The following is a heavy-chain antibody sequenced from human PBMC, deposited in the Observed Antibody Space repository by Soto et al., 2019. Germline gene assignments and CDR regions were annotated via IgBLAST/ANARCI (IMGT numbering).Heavy chain of an antibody. Sequence: GESLKISCKGSGYSFASHWVAWVRQMPEKGLEWIGTIYPGDSDTKYSSAFRGHVTISADTSVSTAYLQWRSLEATDSAIYYCAQYSGSYWHYLDFWGQGTLVTVSS. D-gene: IGHD1-26*01. CDR1: GYSFASHW. CDR2: IYPGDSDT. CDR3: AQYSGSYWHYLDF. J-gene: IGHJ4*02. V-gene: IGHV5-51*01.